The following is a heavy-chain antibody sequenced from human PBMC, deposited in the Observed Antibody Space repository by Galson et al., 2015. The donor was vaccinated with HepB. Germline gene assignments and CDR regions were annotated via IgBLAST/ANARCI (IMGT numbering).Heavy chain of an antibody. V-gene: IGHV1-46*01. Sequence: SVKVSCKASGYSFTDYCLHWVRQAPGQGLEWMGIINPSGGSTTYTQKFQGRVTMTRDTSTSTVYMELSSLRSEDTAVYFCARDRGYTYGFLRKEPDYWGQGTLVTVSS. CDR2: INPSGGST. J-gene: IGHJ4*02. D-gene: IGHD5-18*01. CDR3: ARDRGYTYGFLRKEPDY. CDR1: GYSFTDYC.